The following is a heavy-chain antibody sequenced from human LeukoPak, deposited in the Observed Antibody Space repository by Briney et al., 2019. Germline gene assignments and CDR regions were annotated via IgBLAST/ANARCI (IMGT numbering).Heavy chain of an antibody. J-gene: IGHJ5*02. CDR2: ISAYNGNT. V-gene: IGHV1-18*01. CDR3: ARENYYDSSGLYWFDP. CDR1: GYTFTSYG. Sequence: ASVKVSCKASGYTFTSYGISWVRQAPGQGLEWMGWISAYNGNTNYAQKLQGRVTMTTDTSTSTAYMELRSLRSDDTAVYYCARENYYDSSGLYWFDPWGQGTLVTVSS. D-gene: IGHD3-22*01.